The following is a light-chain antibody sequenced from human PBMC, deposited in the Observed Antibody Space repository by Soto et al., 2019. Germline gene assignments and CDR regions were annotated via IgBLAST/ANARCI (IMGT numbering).Light chain of an antibody. CDR1: QSVLYNSKNKKY. CDR3: QQYESTPPT. J-gene: IGKJ2*01. V-gene: IGKV4-1*01. Sequence: DIVMTQSPDSLAVSLGERATINCKSSQSVLYNSKNKKYVAWYQQRTGQPTKLLIYWASTRESGVPDRFSGSGSGTDFTLTITSLQAEDVAVYYCQQYESTPPTFGQGTKLEIK. CDR2: WAS.